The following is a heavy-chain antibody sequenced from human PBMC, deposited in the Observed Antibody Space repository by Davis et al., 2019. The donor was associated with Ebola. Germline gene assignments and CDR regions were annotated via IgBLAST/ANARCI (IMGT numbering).Heavy chain of an antibody. CDR1: GFTFSSYG. CDR3: ANLPQTGFVGY. Sequence: PGGSLRLSCAASGFTFSSYGMHWVRQAPGKGLEWVAVIWYDGSNKYYADSVKGRFTISRDNSKNTLYLQMNSLRAEDTAVYYCANLPQTGFVGYWGQGTLVTVSS. V-gene: IGHV3-30*02. J-gene: IGHJ4*02. CDR2: IWYDGSNK. D-gene: IGHD1-1*01.